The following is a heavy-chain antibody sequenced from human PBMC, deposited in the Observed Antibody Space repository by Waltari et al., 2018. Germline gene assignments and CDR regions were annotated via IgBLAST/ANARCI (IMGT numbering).Heavy chain of an antibody. J-gene: IGHJ3*02. V-gene: IGHV3-23*04. CDR1: GFTFSTYA. CDR3: AKDSLGNRAGEDAFDI. Sequence: EVQLVESGGGLVQPGGSLRLSCAASGFTFSTYAMTWVRQAPGKGLEWVSSVSGSGGNPKYADSAKGRFTISRDNSKNTLYLQMNSLRAEDTAAYYCAKDSLGNRAGEDAFDIWGQGTMVTVSS. D-gene: IGHD3-16*01. CDR2: VSGSGGNP.